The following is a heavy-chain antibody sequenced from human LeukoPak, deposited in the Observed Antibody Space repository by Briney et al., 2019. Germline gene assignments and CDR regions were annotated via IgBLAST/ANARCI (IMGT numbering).Heavy chain of an antibody. D-gene: IGHD3-10*01. CDR3: AKDSGYYYGSGTYYLN. J-gene: IGHJ4*02. CDR2: ISWNSGNI. Sequence: PGRSLRLSCAATGFSFDDYAMHWVRQTPGKGQEWVSGISWNSGNIGYADSVKGRFTISRDNAKNSLYLQMNSLRAEDTALYYCAKDSGYYYGSGTYYLNWGQGTLVTVSS. CDR1: GFSFDDYA. V-gene: IGHV3-9*01.